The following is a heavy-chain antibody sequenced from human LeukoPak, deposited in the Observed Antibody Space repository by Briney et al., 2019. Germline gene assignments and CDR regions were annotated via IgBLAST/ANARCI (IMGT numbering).Heavy chain of an antibody. CDR2: INPNSGGT. J-gene: IGHJ4*02. Sequence: ASVKVSCKASGYTFTGYYMHWVRQAPGQGLEWMGWINPNSGGTNYAQKFQGRVTMTRDTSISTAYMELSRLRSDDTAVYYCARVGRRVRGVIPVAYFDYWGQGTLVTVSS. CDR3: ARVGRRVRGVIPVAYFDY. D-gene: IGHD3-10*01. V-gene: IGHV1-2*02. CDR1: GYTFTGYY.